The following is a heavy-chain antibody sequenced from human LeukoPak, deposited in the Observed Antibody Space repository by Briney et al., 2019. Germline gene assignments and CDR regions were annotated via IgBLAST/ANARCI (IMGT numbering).Heavy chain of an antibody. J-gene: IGHJ3*02. CDR1: GGSVSSGSYY. CDR3: ARGEQLTDAFDI. V-gene: IGHV4-61*01. Sequence: SETLSLTCTVSGGSVSSGSYYWIWIRQPPGKGLEWIGYIYYSGSTNSNPSLKSRVTISVDTSKNQFSLKPSSVTAADTAVYYCARGEQLTDAFDIWGQGTMVTISS. D-gene: IGHD6-13*01. CDR2: IYYSGST.